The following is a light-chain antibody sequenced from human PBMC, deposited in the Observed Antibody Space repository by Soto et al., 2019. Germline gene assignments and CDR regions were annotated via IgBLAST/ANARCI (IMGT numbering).Light chain of an antibody. CDR3: QLWVSSSHHFYA. CDR1: NIGSKS. CDR2: NDR. J-gene: IGLJ1*01. Sequence: SYELTQPPSVSVAPGQTARITCGGDNIGSKSVHWYQQKPGQAPVLVVYNDRDRPSGIPDRFSGSNSGSTATLTISRVEAGDEADYYCQLWVSSSHHFYAFGTGTKVTV. V-gene: IGLV3-21*02.